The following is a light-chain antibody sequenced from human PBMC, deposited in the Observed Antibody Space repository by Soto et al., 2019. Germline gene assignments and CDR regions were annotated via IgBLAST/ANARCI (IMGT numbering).Light chain of an antibody. Sequence: QSVLTQPPSVSGSPGQSVTISCTGTGSDIGPHYRVSWYHQSPGTAPKLLIYAVSDRPSGVPDRFSGSKSYNTASLTISGLQAEDEGYYYCSSYTGSDTLIFGGGTKLTVL. CDR3: SSYTGSDTLI. V-gene: IGLV2-18*02. J-gene: IGLJ2*01. CDR2: AVS. CDR1: GSDIGPHYR.